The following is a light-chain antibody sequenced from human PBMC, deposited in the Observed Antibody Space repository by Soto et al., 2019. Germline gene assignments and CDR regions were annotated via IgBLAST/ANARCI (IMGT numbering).Light chain of an antibody. V-gene: IGKV1-5*03. CDR2: KAS. Sequence: DIQMTQSPSTLSASVGDRVTITCRASQSISSWLAWYQQKPGKVPKLLIYKASSLESGVPSRFSGSGSGTEFTLTISSLQPDDFATYYCQQYNSYWTFGQGTKVEGK. J-gene: IGKJ1*01. CDR1: QSISSW. CDR3: QQYNSYWT.